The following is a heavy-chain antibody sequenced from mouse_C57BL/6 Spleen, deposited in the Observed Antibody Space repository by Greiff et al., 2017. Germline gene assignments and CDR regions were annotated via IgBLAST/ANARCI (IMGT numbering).Heavy chain of an antibody. CDR3: ARGGGSSYHWYFDV. J-gene: IGHJ1*03. CDR2: IDPSDSYT. Sequence: QVQLQQPGAELVKPGASVKLSCKASGYTFTSYWMQWVKQRPGQGLEWIGEIDPSDSYTNYNQKFKGKATLTVDTSSSTAYMQLSSLTSEDSAVYYCARGGGSSYHWYFDVWGTGTTVTVSS. V-gene: IGHV1-50*01. D-gene: IGHD1-1*01. CDR1: GYTFTSYW.